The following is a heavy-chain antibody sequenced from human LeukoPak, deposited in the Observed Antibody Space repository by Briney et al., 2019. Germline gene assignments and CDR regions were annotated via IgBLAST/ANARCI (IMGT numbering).Heavy chain of an antibody. J-gene: IGHJ4*02. V-gene: IGHV4-4*02. Sequence: SETLSLTCAVSGASISSNNWWWSWVRQPPGKGLEWIGEIYHSGSTNYNPSLKSRVTMSVDKSKNQFSLKLSSVTAADTAVYYCARASNGQPPDYWGQGTLVTVSS. D-gene: IGHD6-19*01. CDR1: GASISSNNW. CDR2: IYHSGST. CDR3: ARASNGQPPDY.